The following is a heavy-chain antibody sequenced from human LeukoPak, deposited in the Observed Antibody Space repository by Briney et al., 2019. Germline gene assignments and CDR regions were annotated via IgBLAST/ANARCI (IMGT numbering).Heavy chain of an antibody. D-gene: IGHD5-18*01. CDR3: ARSKGKDTAMVYYYYYGMDV. CDR2: IYYSGST. Sequence: SETLSLTCTVSGGSISSYYWSWIRQPPGKGLEWIGYIYYSGSTNYNPSLKSRVTISVDTSKNQFSLKLSSVTAADTAVYYCARSKGKDTAMVYYYYYGMDVWGQGTTVTVSS. J-gene: IGHJ6*02. CDR1: GGSISSYY. V-gene: IGHV4-59*08.